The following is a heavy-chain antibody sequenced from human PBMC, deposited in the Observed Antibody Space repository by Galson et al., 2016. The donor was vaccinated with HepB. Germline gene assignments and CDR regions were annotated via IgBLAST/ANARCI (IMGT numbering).Heavy chain of an antibody. D-gene: IGHD6-13*01. CDR3: ANGGGGSSSWQKYYYYYYMDV. CDR2: ISRSGDST. V-gene: IGHV3-23*01. CDR1: GFTFRNYG. J-gene: IGHJ6*03. Sequence: SLRLSCAASGFTFRNYGMTWVRQAPGKGLEVVSSISRSGDSTDYADSVKGRFTISRDNSKNTLYLQMNSLRAEDTAVYYCANGGGGSSSWQKYYYYYYMDVWGKGTTVTVSS.